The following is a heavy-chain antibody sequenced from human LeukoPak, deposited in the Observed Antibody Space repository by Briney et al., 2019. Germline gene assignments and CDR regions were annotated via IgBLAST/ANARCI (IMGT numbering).Heavy chain of an antibody. CDR3: ARVRITMVRGVRKSLVPYGMDV. D-gene: IGHD3-10*01. CDR2: MNPNSGNT. V-gene: IGHV1-8*01. CDR1: GYTFTSYD. J-gene: IGHJ6*02. Sequence: GASVTVSCKASGYTFTSYDINWVRQATGQGLEWMGWMNPNSGNTGYAQKFQGRVTMTRNTSISTAYMELSSLRSEDTAVYYCARVRITMVRGVRKSLVPYGMDVWGQGTTVTVSS.